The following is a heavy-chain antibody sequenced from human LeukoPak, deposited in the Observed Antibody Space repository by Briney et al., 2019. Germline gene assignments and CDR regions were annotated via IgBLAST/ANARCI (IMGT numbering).Heavy chain of an antibody. CDR1: GYTFTSYY. CDR2: INPSGGST. Sequence: ASVKVSCKASGYTFTSYYMHWVRQAPGQGLEWMEIINPSGGSTSYAQKFQGRVTMTRDTSTSTVYMELSSLRSEDTAVYYCATEIQLWTPNYYYYGMDVWGQGTTVTVSS. V-gene: IGHV1-46*01. D-gene: IGHD5-18*01. CDR3: ATEIQLWTPNYYYYGMDV. J-gene: IGHJ6*02.